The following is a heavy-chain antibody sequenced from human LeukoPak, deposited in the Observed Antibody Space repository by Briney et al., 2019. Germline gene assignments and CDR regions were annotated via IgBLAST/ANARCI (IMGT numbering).Heavy chain of an antibody. CDR3: ARDTYYYDSSGYYYMLFDY. D-gene: IGHD3-22*01. CDR2: IIPIFGTA. Sequence: ASVKVSCKASGGTFSSYAISWVRQAPGQGLEWMGGIIPIFGTANYAQKFQGRVTITADESTSTAYMELSSLRSVDTAVYYCARDTYYYDSSGYYYMLFDYWGQGTLVTVSS. V-gene: IGHV1-69*13. CDR1: GGTFSSYA. J-gene: IGHJ4*02.